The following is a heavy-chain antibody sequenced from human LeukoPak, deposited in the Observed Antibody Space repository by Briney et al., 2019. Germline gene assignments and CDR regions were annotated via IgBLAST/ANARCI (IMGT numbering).Heavy chain of an antibody. J-gene: IGHJ4*02. CDR3: ARSLPHYGSGSYFDY. CDR2: INTYNGNT. D-gene: IGHD3-10*01. V-gene: IGHV1-18*01. Sequence: ASVKVSCKASGYTFTSYSLNWVRQAPGQGLEWMGWINTYNGNTNYAQKLQGRVTMTTDTSTSTVYMELRSLRSDDTAVYYCARSLPHYGSGSYFDYWGQGTLVAVSS. CDR1: GYTFTSYS.